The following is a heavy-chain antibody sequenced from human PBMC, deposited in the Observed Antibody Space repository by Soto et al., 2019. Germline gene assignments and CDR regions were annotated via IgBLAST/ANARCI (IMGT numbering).Heavy chain of an antibody. Sequence: PGGSLRLSCAASGFTLSDYYMSWIRQAPGKGLEWVSYISNSDSTVYYADSVKGRFIVSRDNAKNSLYLQMNSLRVDDTAVYYCARDRGRYGDYMSDYWGQGTLVTVSS. CDR2: ISNSDSTV. CDR1: GFTLSDYY. D-gene: IGHD4-17*01. J-gene: IGHJ4*02. V-gene: IGHV3-11*01. CDR3: ARDRGRYGDYMSDY.